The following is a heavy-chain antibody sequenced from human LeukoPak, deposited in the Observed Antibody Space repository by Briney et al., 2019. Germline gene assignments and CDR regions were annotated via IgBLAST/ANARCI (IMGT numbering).Heavy chain of an antibody. J-gene: IGHJ6*02. CDR3: PKDLWPAEGLMDV. CDR2: TWYDGSNK. V-gene: IGHV3-33*06. CDR1: GFTFSIFV. Sequence: GGSLRLSCVASGFTFSIFVMHWVRQAPGKGLEWVAATWYDGSNKYYADSVKGRFTISRDNSKNTLYLQMNSRRAEDTAVYYGPKDLWPAEGLMDVWGQGTTATVSS.